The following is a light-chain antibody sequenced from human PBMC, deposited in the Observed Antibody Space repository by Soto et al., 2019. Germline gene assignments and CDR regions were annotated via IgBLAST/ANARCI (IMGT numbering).Light chain of an antibody. CDR1: SSNIGSNF. Sequence: QSVLTQPPSASGTPGQRVTISCSGSSSNIGSNFVYWYQQFPGTAPKLLIYRNNQRPSGVPDRFSGSKSGTSASLAISGLPSEDEADYYCAAWDDSLVVFGGGTKLTVL. CDR3: AAWDDSLVV. J-gene: IGLJ2*01. CDR2: RNN. V-gene: IGLV1-47*01.